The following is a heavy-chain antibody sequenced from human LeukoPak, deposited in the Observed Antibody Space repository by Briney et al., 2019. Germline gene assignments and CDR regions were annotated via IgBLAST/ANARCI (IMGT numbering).Heavy chain of an antibody. V-gene: IGHV4-34*01. CDR3: ARLGAYSSRWSWRKNWFDP. D-gene: IGHD6-13*01. CDR1: GGSFSGYY. Sequence: SETLSLTCAVYGGSFSGYYWSWIRQPPGKGLEWIGEINHSGSTNYNPSLKSRVTISVDTSKNQFSLKLSSVTAADTAVYYCARLGAYSSRWSWRKNWFDPWGQGTLVTVSS. CDR2: INHSGST. J-gene: IGHJ5*02.